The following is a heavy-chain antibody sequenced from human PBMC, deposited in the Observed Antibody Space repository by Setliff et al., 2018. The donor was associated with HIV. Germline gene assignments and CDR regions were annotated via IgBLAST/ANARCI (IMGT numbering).Heavy chain of an antibody. V-gene: IGHV1-69*13. CDR2: IIPPFGAP. Sequence: SVKVSCKASGGTFSNYAINWVRQAPGQGLEWMGGIIPPFGAPNYAQKFQGRVTITADESTSTAYMELNSLRSEDTAVYYCARGKDAGAVVVGVSFDYWGQGTLVTVSS. CDR1: GGTFSNYA. J-gene: IGHJ4*02. CDR3: ARGKDAGAVVVGVSFDY. D-gene: IGHD2-15*01.